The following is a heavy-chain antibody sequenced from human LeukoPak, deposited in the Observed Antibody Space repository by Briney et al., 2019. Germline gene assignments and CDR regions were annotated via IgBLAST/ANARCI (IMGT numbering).Heavy chain of an antibody. CDR1: GGSISSSSYY. CDR2: IYYSGST. D-gene: IGHD3-9*01. Sequence: SETLSLTCTVSGGSISSSSYYWGWIRQPPGKGLEWIGYIYYSGSTNYNPSLKSRVTISVDTSKNQFSLKLSSVTAADTAVYYCARGLPGDAWLSPMGPRDAFDIWGQGTMVTVSS. J-gene: IGHJ3*02. CDR3: ARGLPGDAWLSPMGPRDAFDI. V-gene: IGHV4-61*05.